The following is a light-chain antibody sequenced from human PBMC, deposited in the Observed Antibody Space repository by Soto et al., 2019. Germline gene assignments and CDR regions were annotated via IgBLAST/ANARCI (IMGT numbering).Light chain of an antibody. CDR3: QQSYSTPPIT. CDR2: AAS. J-gene: IGKJ5*01. V-gene: IGKV1-39*01. Sequence: DIQMTQSPSSLSASVGDRVTITCRASQSISSYLNWYQQKPGKAPKLLIYAASSLQSGVPSRFSGSGSGTDFTLTISSLQPEDFATYYCQQSYSTPPITFGHGTRLELK. CDR1: QSISSY.